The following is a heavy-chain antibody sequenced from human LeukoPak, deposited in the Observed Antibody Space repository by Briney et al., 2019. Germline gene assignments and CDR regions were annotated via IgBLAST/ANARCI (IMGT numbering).Heavy chain of an antibody. CDR1: GGSISSSNW. CDR2: IYHSGST. V-gene: IGHV4-4*02. Sequence: SETLSLTCAVSGGSISSSNWWSWVRQPPGKGLEWIGEIYHSGSTNYNPSLKSRVTISVDKSKNQFSLKLSSVTAADTAVYYCARGYSSNWNWFDPWGQGTLVTVSS. D-gene: IGHD6-13*01. J-gene: IGHJ5*02. CDR3: ARGYSSNWNWFDP.